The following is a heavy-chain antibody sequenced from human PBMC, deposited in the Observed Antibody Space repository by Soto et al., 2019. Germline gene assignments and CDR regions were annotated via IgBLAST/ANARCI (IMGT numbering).Heavy chain of an antibody. V-gene: IGHV4-59*08. CDR1: GAPTMPYY. CDR3: TRVFKAAGALDY. J-gene: IGHJ4*02. CDR2: IFNNGST. D-gene: IGHD6-13*01. Sequence: QVQLQESGPGLVKQSETLSLTCSVSGAPTMPYYWGWPRQPPGKGLEWIGYIFNNGSTHYNSSLKSRVTISRDTSRNQLSLKLKSVTAADTAVYYCTRVFKAAGALDYWGQGTLVTVS.